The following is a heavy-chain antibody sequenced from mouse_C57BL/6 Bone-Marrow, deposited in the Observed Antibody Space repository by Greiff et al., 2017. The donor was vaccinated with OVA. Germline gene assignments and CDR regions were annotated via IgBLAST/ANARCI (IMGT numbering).Heavy chain of an antibody. CDR1: GYTFTSYW. CDR2: IHPNSGST. V-gene: IGHV1-64*01. J-gene: IGHJ4*01. CDR3: ASDLLSTYYYAMDY. D-gene: IGHD2-1*01. Sequence: VKLQQPGAELVKPGASVKLSCKASGYTFTSYWMHWVKQRPGQGLEWIGMIHPNSGSTNYNEKFKSKATLTVDKSSSTAYMQLSSLTSEDSAVYYCASDLLSTYYYAMDYWGQGTSVTVSS.